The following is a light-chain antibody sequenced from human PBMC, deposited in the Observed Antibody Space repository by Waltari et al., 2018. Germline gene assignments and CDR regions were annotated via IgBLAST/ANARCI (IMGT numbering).Light chain of an antibody. V-gene: IGLV1-51*02. CDR2: ENT. CDR3: GTWDSSLSGAV. Sequence: QSVLTQPPSVSAAPGQRVTISCSGGSSNIGNNYVSWYRQFPGTAPKLLIYENTDRPSGSPGRFSGSKSGTSATLDITGLQAGDEADDYCGTWDSSLSGAVFGGGTHLTVL. CDR1: SSNIGNNY. J-gene: IGLJ7*01.